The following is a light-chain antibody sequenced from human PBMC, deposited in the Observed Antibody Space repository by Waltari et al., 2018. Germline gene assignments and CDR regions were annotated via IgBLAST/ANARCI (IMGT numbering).Light chain of an antibody. CDR1: HDIGHY. Sequence: DIQMTQSPSSLSASVGARVTITCRASHDIGHYLNWYQHKPGKAPKLLIYSASTLQSGVQPRFSCSGSGTDYTLTIFDLQPEDFATYYCQQTYITPPHSFGQGTKLEI. V-gene: IGKV1-39*01. CDR3: QQTYITPPHS. CDR2: SAS. J-gene: IGKJ2*03.